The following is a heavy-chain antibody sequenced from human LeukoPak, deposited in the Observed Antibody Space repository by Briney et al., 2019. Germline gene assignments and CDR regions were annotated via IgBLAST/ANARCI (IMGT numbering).Heavy chain of an antibody. CDR2: IYYSGST. CDR3: ARADPYSSGWYYFDF. J-gene: IGHJ4*02. CDR1: GGSISSYY. Sequence: SETLSLTCTVSGGSISSYYWSWIRQPPGKGLEWIGYIYYSGSTNYNSSLKSRVTISVDTSNNQFSLKLSSVTAADTAVYYCARADPYSSGWYYFDFWGQGTLVTVSS. V-gene: IGHV4-59*01. D-gene: IGHD6-19*01.